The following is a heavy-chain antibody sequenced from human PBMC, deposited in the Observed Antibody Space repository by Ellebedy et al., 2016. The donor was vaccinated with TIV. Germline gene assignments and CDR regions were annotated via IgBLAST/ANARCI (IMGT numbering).Heavy chain of an antibody. V-gene: IGHV3-13*01. CDR2: IGTAGDT. D-gene: IGHD3-10*01. CDR1: GFTFSSYD. Sequence: GESLKISXAASGFTFSSYDMHWVRQATGKGLEWVSAIGTAGDTYYPGSVKGRFTISRENAKNSLYLQMNSLRAGDTAVYYCARGGAGGEFVDWGQGTLVTVSS. CDR3: ARGGAGGEFVD. J-gene: IGHJ4*02.